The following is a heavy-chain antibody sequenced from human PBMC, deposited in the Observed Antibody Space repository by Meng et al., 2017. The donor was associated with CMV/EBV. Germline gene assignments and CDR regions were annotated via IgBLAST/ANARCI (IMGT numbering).Heavy chain of an antibody. J-gene: IGHJ6*02. CDR2: INPNSGGT. CDR1: GYTFTGYY. D-gene: IGHD1-26*01. V-gene: IGHV1-2*02. CDR3: ARAYVSQWVYYYYGMDV. Sequence: ASVQVSCKASGYTFTGYYMHWVRQAPGQGLEWMGWINPNSGGTNYAQKFQGRVTMTRDTSISTAYMELSRLRSDDTAVYYCARAYVSQWVYYYYGMDVWGQGTTVTVSS.